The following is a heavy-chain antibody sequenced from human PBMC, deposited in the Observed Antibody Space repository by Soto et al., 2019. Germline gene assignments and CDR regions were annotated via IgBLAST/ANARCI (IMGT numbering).Heavy chain of an antibody. CDR2: INPNSGGT. CDR1: GYTFTGYY. J-gene: IGHJ4*02. CDR3: ARSSPITMVRGVPSYYFDY. Sequence: QVQLVQSGAEVKKPGASVKVSCKASGYTFTGYYMHWVRQAPGQGLEWMGWINPNSGGTNYAQKFQGWVTMTRDTSISTAYMELSRLRSDDTAVYYCARSSPITMVRGVPSYYFDYWGQGTLVTVSS. D-gene: IGHD3-10*01. V-gene: IGHV1-2*04.